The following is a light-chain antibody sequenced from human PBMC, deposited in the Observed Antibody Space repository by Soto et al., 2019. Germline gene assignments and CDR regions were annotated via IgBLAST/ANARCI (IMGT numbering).Light chain of an antibody. CDR3: SSYTSSSTLVV. CDR2: EVS. J-gene: IGLJ2*01. Sequence: QSVLTQPASVSGSPGQSITISCTGTSSDVGGYNYVSWYQQHPGKAPKLMIYEVSNRPSGVSNRFSGYKSGNTASLTISGLQAEDDADYYCSSYTSSSTLVVFGGGTKLTVL. CDR1: SSDVGGYNY. V-gene: IGLV2-14*01.